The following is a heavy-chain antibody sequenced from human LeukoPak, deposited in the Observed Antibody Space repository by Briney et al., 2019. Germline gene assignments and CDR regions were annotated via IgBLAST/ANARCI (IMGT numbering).Heavy chain of an antibody. CDR3: AKDNVGATNYYYGVDV. V-gene: IGHV3-30*18. CDR2: ISYDGSNK. D-gene: IGHD1-26*01. Sequence: GGSLRLSCAASGFTFSSYGMHWVRQAPGKGLEWVAVISYDGSNKYYADSVKGRFTISRDNSKNTLYLQMNSLRAEDTAVYYCAKDNVGATNYYYGVDVWGQGTTVTVSS. J-gene: IGHJ6*02. CDR1: GFTFSSYG.